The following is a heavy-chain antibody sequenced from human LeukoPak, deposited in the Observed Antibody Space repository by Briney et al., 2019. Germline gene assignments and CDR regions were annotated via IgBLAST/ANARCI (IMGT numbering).Heavy chain of an antibody. CDR2: IGGSNGST. CDR3: AKGLRYSGIDY. V-gene: IGHV3-23*01. D-gene: IGHD5-12*01. J-gene: IGHJ4*02. CDR1: GFTVSSNY. Sequence: GGSLRLSCAASGFTVSSNYMSWVRQAPGKGLEWVSAIGGSNGSTYYADSVKGRFTISRDNSRNTLYLQMNSLRAEDTAVYYCAKGLRYSGIDYWGQGTLVTVSS.